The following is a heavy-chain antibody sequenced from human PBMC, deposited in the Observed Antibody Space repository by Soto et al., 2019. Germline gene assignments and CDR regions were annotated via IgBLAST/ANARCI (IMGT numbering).Heavy chain of an antibody. Sequence: QVQLVESGGGVVQPGRSLRLSCAASGFTLSSYAMHWVRQAPGKGLEWVAVISYDGSNKYYADSVKGRFTISRDNSKNTLYLQLNSLRAEDTAVYYCARDKRDLRFLEWSYYFDYWGQGTLVTVSS. CDR3: ARDKRDLRFLEWSYYFDY. J-gene: IGHJ4*02. CDR1: GFTLSSYA. D-gene: IGHD3-3*01. CDR2: ISYDGSNK. V-gene: IGHV3-30-3*01.